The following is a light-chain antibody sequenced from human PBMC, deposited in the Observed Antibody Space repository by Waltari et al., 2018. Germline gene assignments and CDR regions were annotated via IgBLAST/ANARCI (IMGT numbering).Light chain of an antibody. Sequence: DIQMTQSPLSLSASVGDRVTVTCRASQSVSTHLNWYQHKPRKAPELLVYSASFLETGVPSRFSAGGSGTDFNFTITAVQPEDFATYYCQETYTPPWTFGPGTRLEIK. CDR3: QETYTPPWT. CDR2: SAS. V-gene: IGKV1-39*01. CDR1: QSVSTH. J-gene: IGKJ1*01.